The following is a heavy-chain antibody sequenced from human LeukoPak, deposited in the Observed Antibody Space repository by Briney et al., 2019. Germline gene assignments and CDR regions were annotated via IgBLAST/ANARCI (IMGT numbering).Heavy chain of an antibody. V-gene: IGHV3-23*01. CDR1: GFTFSSYA. CDR2: ISGSGTST. D-gene: IGHD6-19*01. Sequence: GGSLRLSCAASGFTFSSYAMTWVRQAPGKGLEWVSAISGSGTSTYYADSVKGRFTISRDNSKNTLYLQMNSLRAEDTAVYYRAKDLQAVAGTQRNWGQGTLVTVSS. CDR3: AKDLQAVAGTQRN. J-gene: IGHJ4*02.